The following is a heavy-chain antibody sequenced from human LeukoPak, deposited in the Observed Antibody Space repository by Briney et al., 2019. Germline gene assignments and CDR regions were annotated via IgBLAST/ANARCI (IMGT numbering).Heavy chain of an antibody. V-gene: IGHV3-30*18. J-gene: IGHJ4*02. CDR3: AKDRTTVTTSRIFDY. CDR2: ISYDGSNK. CDR1: GFTFSSYG. D-gene: IGHD4-17*01. Sequence: QPGRSLRLSCAASGFTFSSYGMHWVRQAPGKGLEWVAVISYDGSNKYYADSVKGRFTISRDNSKNTLHLQMNSLRAEDTAVYYCAKDRTTVTTSRIFDYWGQGTLVTVSS.